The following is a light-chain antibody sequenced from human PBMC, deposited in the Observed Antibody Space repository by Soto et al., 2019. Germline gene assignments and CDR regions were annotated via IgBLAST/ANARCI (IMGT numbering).Light chain of an antibody. CDR2: EGS. Sequence: QSALTQPASVSVSPGQSITISCTGTSSDIGAYNSVSWYQQHPGKAPKLMIYEGSNRPSGVANRLSASKSGNTASLTISGLQDEYEADYYCSSRTTSNPYVFGTGTKLTVL. CDR1: SSDIGAYNS. CDR3: SSRTTSNPYV. J-gene: IGLJ1*01. V-gene: IGLV2-14*01.